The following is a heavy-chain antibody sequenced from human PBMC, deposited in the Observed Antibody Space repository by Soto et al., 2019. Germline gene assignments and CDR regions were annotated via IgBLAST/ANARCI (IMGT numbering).Heavy chain of an antibody. CDR1: GYTFTSYG. CDR2: ISAYNGNT. D-gene: IGHD3-10*01. Sequence: QVQLVQSGAEVKKPGASVKVSCKASGYTFTSYGISWVRQAPGQGLEWMGWISAYNGNTNYAQKLQRRVTMTTDTSTSPAYMDVRSLRSEDTAVYYWARTAEVLCFGDQGGYWGQGTLVTVSS. J-gene: IGHJ4*02. CDR3: ARTAEVLCFGDQGGY. V-gene: IGHV1-18*01.